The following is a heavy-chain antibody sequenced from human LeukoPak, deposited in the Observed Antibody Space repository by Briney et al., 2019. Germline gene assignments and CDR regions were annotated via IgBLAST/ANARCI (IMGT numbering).Heavy chain of an antibody. CDR2: INHSGST. V-gene: IGHV4-34*01. CDR1: GVSFSGYY. Sequence: SETLSLTCAVYGVSFSGYYWSWIRQPPGKGLEWIGEINHSGSTNYNPSLKSRVTISVDTSKNQFSLKLSSVTAADTAVYYCARGQPRYCSSTSCYYYYYGMDVWGQGTTVTVSS. D-gene: IGHD2-2*01. J-gene: IGHJ6*02. CDR3: ARGQPRYCSSTSCYYYYYGMDV.